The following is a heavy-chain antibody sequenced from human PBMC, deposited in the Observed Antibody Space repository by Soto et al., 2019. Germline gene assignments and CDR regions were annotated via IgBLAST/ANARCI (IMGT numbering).Heavy chain of an antibody. CDR1: GYTFTDYA. V-gene: IGHV1-3*01. CDR3: ARDLQADY. Sequence: QVQLVQSGAEVKKPGASVKVSCKASGYTFTDYAMHSVRQAPGQRLEWMGWINAGNGNTKYSQKFQGRVTITRDTSASTAYMELSSLRSEDTAVYYCARDLQADYWGQGTLVTVSS. CDR2: INAGNGNT. J-gene: IGHJ4*02.